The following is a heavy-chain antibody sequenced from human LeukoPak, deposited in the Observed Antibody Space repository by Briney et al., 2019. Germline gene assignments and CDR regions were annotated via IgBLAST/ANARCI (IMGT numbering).Heavy chain of an antibody. D-gene: IGHD2-21*01. CDR3: ARHMDGPDAFDI. V-gene: IGHV4-34*01. Sequence: SETLSLTCAVYGGSFSGYYWSWIRQPPGKGLEWIGEINHSGSTNYNPSLKSRVTISVDTSKNQFSLQLSSVTAADTAVYYCARHMDGPDAFDIWGQGTMATVSS. J-gene: IGHJ3*02. CDR1: GGSFSGYY. CDR2: INHSGST.